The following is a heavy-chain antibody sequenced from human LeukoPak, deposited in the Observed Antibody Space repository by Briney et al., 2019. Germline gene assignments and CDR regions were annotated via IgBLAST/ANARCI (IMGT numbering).Heavy chain of an antibody. CDR1: GFTFTNYW. CDR3: AKGGKWELLLVI. Sequence: GGSLRLSCAASGFTFTNYWMSWVRQAPGKGLEWVAVISYDGSNKYYADSVKGRFTISRDNSKNTLYLQMNSLRAEDTAVYYCAKGGKWELLLVIWGQGTMVTVSS. J-gene: IGHJ3*02. CDR2: ISYDGSNK. D-gene: IGHD1-26*01. V-gene: IGHV3-30*18.